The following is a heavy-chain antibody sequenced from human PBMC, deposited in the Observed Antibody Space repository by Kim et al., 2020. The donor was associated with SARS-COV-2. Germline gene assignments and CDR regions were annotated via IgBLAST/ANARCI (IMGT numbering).Heavy chain of an antibody. D-gene: IGHD4-17*01. Sequence: SETLSLTCTVSGGSISSYYWSWIRQPPGKGLEWIGYIYYSGSTNYNPSLKSRVTISVDTSKNQFSLKLSSVTAADTAVYYCARVPPRTTVVTRGILDYYYYYGMDVWGQGTTVTVSS. CDR3: ARVPPRTTVVTRGILDYYYYYGMDV. CDR1: GGSISSYY. V-gene: IGHV4-59*13. J-gene: IGHJ6*02. CDR2: IYYSGST.